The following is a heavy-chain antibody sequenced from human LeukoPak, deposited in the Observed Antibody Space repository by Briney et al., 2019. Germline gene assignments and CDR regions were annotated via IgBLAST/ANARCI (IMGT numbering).Heavy chain of an antibody. CDR3: ARPLDSSNNYFDY. V-gene: IGHV3-21*01. D-gene: IGHD6-13*01. Sequence: GGSLRLSCAASGFTFSRNAMNWVRQAPGKGLEWVSFISSSSNYMSYAGSVKGRFTISRDNAKNSLYLQMNSLRAEGTAVYYCARPLDSSNNYFDYWGQGTLVTVSA. J-gene: IGHJ4*02. CDR1: GFTFSRNA. CDR2: ISSSSNYM.